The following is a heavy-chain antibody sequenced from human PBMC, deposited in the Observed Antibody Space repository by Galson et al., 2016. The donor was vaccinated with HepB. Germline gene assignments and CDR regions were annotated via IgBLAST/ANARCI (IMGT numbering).Heavy chain of an antibody. V-gene: IGHV4-61*02. CDR1: DDSINSGSYY. Sequence: TLSLTCNVSDDSINSGSYYWSWIRQPAGKGLEWIGRIHISGSTNYNSSLRSRVALSIETSKNQFSLELSSVTAADTAVYYCARASAEWFPISFYFNLWGQGTLVTVSS. D-gene: IGHD3-3*01. CDR2: IHISGST. CDR3: ARASAEWFPISFYFNL. J-gene: IGHJ4*02.